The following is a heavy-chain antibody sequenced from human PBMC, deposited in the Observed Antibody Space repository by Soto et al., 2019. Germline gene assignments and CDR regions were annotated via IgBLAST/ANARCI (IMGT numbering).Heavy chain of an antibody. CDR3: ARDQAAVAADNWFDP. J-gene: IGHJ5*02. V-gene: IGHV4-59*01. Sequence: LTCTVSGGSISSYYWSWIRQPPGKGLEWIGYIYYSGSTNYNPSLKSRVTISVDTSKNQFSLKLSSVTAADTAVYYCARDQAAVAADNWFDPWGQGTLVTVSS. D-gene: IGHD6-19*01. CDR2: IYYSGST. CDR1: GGSISSYY.